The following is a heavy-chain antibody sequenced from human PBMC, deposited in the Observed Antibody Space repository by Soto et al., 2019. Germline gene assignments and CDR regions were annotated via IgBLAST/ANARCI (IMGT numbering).Heavy chain of an antibody. V-gene: IGHV3-64D*06. Sequence: LRLSCSASGFTFRSYAMHWVRQAPGKGLEYVSAISSNGGSTYYADSVKGRFTISRDNSKNTLYLQMSSLRAEGTAVYYCVKDGGSIAARGYFDYWGQGTLVTVSS. CDR2: ISSNGGST. J-gene: IGHJ4*02. CDR1: GFTFRSYA. CDR3: VKDGGSIAARGYFDY. D-gene: IGHD6-6*01.